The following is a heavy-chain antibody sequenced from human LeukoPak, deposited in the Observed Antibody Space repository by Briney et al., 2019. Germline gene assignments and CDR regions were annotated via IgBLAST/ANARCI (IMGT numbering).Heavy chain of an antibody. D-gene: IGHD3-10*01. J-gene: IGHJ4*02. Sequence: PGGSLRLSCAASAFTFSRFWMHWVRQAPGKGLVWVSRISSDGSNTNYADSVKGRFTISRDNAKNTLYLQMDSLTGDDTAVYYCASRNFGSSPFDYWGQGTLVTVSS. CDR1: AFTFSRFW. CDR2: ISSDGSNT. V-gene: IGHV3-74*01. CDR3: ASRNFGSSPFDY.